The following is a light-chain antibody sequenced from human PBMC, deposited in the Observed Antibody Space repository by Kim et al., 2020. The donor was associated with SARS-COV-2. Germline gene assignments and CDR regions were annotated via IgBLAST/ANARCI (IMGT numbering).Light chain of an antibody. CDR3: NSRDSSGNHYV. CDR1: SLRSYY. Sequence: SSELTQDPAVSVALGQTVRITCQGDSLRSYYASWYQQKPGQAPVLVMYGENNRPSGIPDRFSGSSSGNTASLTITGAQAEDEADYYCNSRDSSGNHYVFGTGTKVTVL. V-gene: IGLV3-19*01. J-gene: IGLJ1*01. CDR2: GEN.